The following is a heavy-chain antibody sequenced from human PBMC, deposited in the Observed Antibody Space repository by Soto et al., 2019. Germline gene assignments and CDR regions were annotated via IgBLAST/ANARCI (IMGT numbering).Heavy chain of an antibody. V-gene: IGHV3-30*03. J-gene: IGHJ4*02. CDR2: ISGDGINT. CDR3: ARGNLSFDFDS. CDR1: GFNFGFFG. D-gene: IGHD1-26*01. Sequence: IHLVESGGDVVQPGKSLRLSCAASGFNFGFFGMHWVRQAPGKGLEWVAFISGDGINTQYADSVRGRFTLSRDYSRKTMYLQMDSLRDEDTALYYCARGNLSFDFDSWGLGTLVTVSS.